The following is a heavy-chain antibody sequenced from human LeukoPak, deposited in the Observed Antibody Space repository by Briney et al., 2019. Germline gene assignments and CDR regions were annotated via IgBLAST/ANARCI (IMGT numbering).Heavy chain of an antibody. D-gene: IGHD3-22*01. J-gene: IGHJ6*02. CDR2: ITTSGTYI. V-gene: IGHV3-21*06. CDR3: ARPFYYDSNGGEGMDV. CDR1: GFTFTRFN. Sequence: GGSLRLSCAASGFTFTRFNTNWVRQAPGKGLELVSSITTSGTYIYYADSVKGRFTISRDNAKNSLYLQMNSLRAEHTAVYYCARPFYYDSNGGEGMDVWGQGTTVTVSS.